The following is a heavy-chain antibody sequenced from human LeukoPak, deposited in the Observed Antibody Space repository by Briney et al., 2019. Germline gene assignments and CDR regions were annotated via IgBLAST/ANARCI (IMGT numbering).Heavy chain of an antibody. CDR2: ISAYNGNT. V-gene: IGHV1-18*01. CDR3: ARDDLYHYYGMDV. CDR1: GYTFTSYG. J-gene: IGHJ6*02. Sequence: ASVNVSCTTSGYTFTSYGISWVRQAPGQGLEWMGWISAYNGNTKYAQKFQGRVTMTTDTSTSTAYMELRSLRSDDTAVYYCARDDLYHYYGMDVWGQGTTVTVSS.